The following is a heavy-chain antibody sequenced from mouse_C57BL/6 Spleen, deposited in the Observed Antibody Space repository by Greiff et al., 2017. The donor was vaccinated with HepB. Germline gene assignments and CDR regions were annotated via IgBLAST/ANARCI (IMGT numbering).Heavy chain of an antibody. D-gene: IGHD2-4*01. CDR1: GYSITSGYY. CDR2: ISYDGSN. V-gene: IGHV3-6*01. CDR3: AREGNYDYRYFDV. Sequence: EVKLMESGPGLVKPSQSLSLTCSVTGYSITSGYYWNWIRQFPGNKLEWMGYISYDGSNNYNPSLKNRISITRDTSKNQFFLKLNSVTTEDTATYYCAREGNYDYRYFDVWGTGTTATVSS. J-gene: IGHJ1*03.